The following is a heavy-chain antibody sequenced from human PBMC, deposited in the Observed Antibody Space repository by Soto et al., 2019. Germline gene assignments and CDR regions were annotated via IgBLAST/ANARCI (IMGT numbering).Heavy chain of an antibody. V-gene: IGHV1-69*02. CDR1: GGTFGSYT. Sequence: QVQLVQSGAEVKKPGSSVKVSCRASGGTFGSYTVSWLRQVPGQGLEWMGRIIPSLGMTTYEQKFQGRFTITADDSTSTAYMALSSLRSEDTAVYYCARNTGEVWCFDLWGRGTLVTVSS. D-gene: IGHD7-27*01. CDR2: IIPSLGMT. CDR3: ARNTGEVWCFDL. J-gene: IGHJ2*01.